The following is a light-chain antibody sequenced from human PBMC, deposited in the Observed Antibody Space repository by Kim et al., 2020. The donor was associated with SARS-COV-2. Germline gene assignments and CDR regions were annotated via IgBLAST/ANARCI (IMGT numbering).Light chain of an antibody. Sequence: SPGERATLSCQASQSVSSSYLGWNQQKPGQAPRLLIYGASSRATGIPDRFSGSGSATDFTLTISRLEHEDFSVYYCQQDGSSWTFGQGTKVYIK. CDR3: QQDGSSWT. CDR2: GAS. J-gene: IGKJ1*01. V-gene: IGKV3-20*01. CDR1: QSVSSSY.